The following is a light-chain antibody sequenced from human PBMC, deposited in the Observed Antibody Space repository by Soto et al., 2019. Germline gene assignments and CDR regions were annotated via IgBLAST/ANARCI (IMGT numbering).Light chain of an antibody. V-gene: IGLV1-40*01. CDR1: SSNLGSDYD. J-gene: IGLJ1*01. CDR2: GNS. Sequence: QSALTQPPSVSGAPGQRVTISCTGSSSNLGSDYDVHWYQQVPGRAPKLLIYGNSHRPPGVPDRFSGSRSGTSASLAITGLQADDEADYYCQSYDNSMSGYVFGTGTKVTVL. CDR3: QSYDNSMSGYV.